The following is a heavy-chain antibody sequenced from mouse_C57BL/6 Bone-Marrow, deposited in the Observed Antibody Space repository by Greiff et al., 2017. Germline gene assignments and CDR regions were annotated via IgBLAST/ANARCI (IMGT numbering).Heavy chain of an antibody. CDR3: TRDHYGSSRYWYFDV. Sequence: EVHLVESGEGLVKPGGSLKLSCAASGFTFSSYAMSWVRQTPEKRLEWVAYISSGGDYIYYADTVKGRFTISRDNARNTLYLQMSSLKSEDTAMYYCTRDHYGSSRYWYFDVWGTGTTVTVSS. CDR2: ISSGGDYI. J-gene: IGHJ1*03. V-gene: IGHV5-9-1*02. D-gene: IGHD1-1*01. CDR1: GFTFSSYA.